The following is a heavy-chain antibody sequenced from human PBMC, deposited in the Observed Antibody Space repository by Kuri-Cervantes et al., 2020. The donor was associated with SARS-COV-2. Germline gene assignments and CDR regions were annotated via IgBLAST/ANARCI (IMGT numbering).Heavy chain of an antibody. CDR2: ISTSSSYI. J-gene: IGHJ5*02. CDR3: AREAVAGSNWFDP. CDR1: GFTFSSYS. D-gene: IGHD6-19*01. V-gene: IGHV3-21*01. Sequence: GGSLRLSCAASGFTFSSYSMNWVRQAPGKGLEWVSSISTSSSYIYYADSVKGRFTISRDTAKNSLYLQMHSLRAEDTAVYYCAREAVAGSNWFDPWGQGTLVTVSS.